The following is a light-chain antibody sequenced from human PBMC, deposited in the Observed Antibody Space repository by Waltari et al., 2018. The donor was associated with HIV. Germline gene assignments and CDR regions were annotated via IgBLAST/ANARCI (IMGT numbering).Light chain of an antibody. CDR1: SPNIGSNT. CDR3: SAWDGGLNGRV. V-gene: IGLV1-44*01. CDR2: SNT. J-gene: IGLJ3*02. Sequence: QSVLTQPPSASGTPGQRVTISCSGSSPNIGSNTVNWYQQLPGTAPKLLIYSNTLRPSWVPGRCCGTKSGTSASRPISELQSEDEADYYCSAWDGGLNGRVFGGGTKLTVL.